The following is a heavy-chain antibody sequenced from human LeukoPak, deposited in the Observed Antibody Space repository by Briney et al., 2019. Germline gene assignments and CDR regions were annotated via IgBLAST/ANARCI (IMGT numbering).Heavy chain of an antibody. D-gene: IGHD4-23*01. J-gene: IGHJ6*03. CDR1: GYTFHTYA. CDR3: ARHLGGNLHYSYYYMDV. Sequence: ASVKVSCKASGYTFHTYAMNWVRQAPGHGLEWIGWINTNTGDPTYAQDFTGRFAFSLDTSVSTAYLEISGLRTEDTAAYFCARHLGGNLHYSYYYMDVWGKGTTVAVSS. V-gene: IGHV7-4-1*02. CDR2: INTNTGDP.